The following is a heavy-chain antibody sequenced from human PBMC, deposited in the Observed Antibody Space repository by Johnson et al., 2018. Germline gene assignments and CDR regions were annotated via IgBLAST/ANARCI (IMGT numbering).Heavy chain of an antibody. V-gene: IGHV3-9*01. Sequence: SGRSLRLYCAASGFTFDDYAMHWVRHAPGKGLEWVSGISWNSGSIGYADSVKGRFTISRDNAKNSLYLQMNSLRAEDTALYYCAKDRGSSGYPEYFQHWGQGTLVTVSS. D-gene: IGHD3-22*01. CDR2: ISWNSGSI. CDR3: AKDRGSSGYPEYFQH. J-gene: IGHJ1*01. CDR1: GFTFDDYA.